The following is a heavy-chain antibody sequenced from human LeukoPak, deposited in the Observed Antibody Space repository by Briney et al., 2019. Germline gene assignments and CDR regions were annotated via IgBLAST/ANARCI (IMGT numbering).Heavy chain of an antibody. D-gene: IGHD2/OR15-2a*01. CDR2: IKQDGSET. Sequence: GESLRLSCAASGFTFSNYWMSWVRQAPGKGLEWVANIKQDGSETYYVDSVKGRFTISRDNSKNTLYLQMNGLRAEDTAVYFCAKRVINNPFDNWGQGTLVTVSS. CDR3: AKRVINNPFDN. CDR1: GFTFSNYW. J-gene: IGHJ4*02. V-gene: IGHV3-7*03.